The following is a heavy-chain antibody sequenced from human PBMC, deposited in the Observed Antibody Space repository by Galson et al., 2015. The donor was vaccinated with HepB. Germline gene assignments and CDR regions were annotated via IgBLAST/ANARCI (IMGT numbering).Heavy chain of an antibody. CDR1: EFTVSSNY. D-gene: IGHD2-2*01. CDR3: ARRFRVEGAFDI. J-gene: IGHJ3*02. V-gene: IGHV3-53*01. Sequence: SLRLSCAASEFTVSSNYMSWVRQAPGKGLEWVSLIYSGGGTYYADSVKGRFTISRDNSKNTLYLQMNSLRGDDTAVYYCARRFRVEGAFDIWGQGTMVTVSS. CDR2: IYSGGGT.